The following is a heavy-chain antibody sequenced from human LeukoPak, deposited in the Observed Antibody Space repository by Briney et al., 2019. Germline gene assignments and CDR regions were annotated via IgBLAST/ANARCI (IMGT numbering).Heavy chain of an antibody. CDR2: IYHSGST. CDR1: GYSISSGYY. D-gene: IGHD2-2*01. Sequence: SETLSLTCAVSGYSISSGYYWGWIRQPPGKGLEWIGSIYHSGSTYYNPSLKSRVTISVDTSKNQFSLKLSSVTAADTAVYYCARLYCSSTSCYRWDAFDIWGQGTMATVSS. J-gene: IGHJ3*02. CDR3: ARLYCSSTSCYRWDAFDI. V-gene: IGHV4-38-2*01.